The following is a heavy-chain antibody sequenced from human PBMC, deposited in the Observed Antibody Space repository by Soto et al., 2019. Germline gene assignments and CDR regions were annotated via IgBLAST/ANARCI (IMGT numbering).Heavy chain of an antibody. CDR3: ARGGDPDY. J-gene: IGHJ4*02. Sequence: WGSLRLSCAASGFIFRDLFMSWIRQAPGKGLEWISYISKDSGRATRYADSVKGRFTISRDNAKNSLFLQMNNLRAEDTAVYYCARGGDPDYWGQGTLVTVSS. V-gene: IGHV3-11*04. CDR2: ISKDSGRAT. D-gene: IGHD2-21*02. CDR1: GFIFRDLF.